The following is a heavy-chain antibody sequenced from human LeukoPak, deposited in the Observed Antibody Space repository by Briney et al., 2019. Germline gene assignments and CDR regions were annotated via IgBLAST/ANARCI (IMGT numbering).Heavy chain of an antibody. V-gene: IGHV1-46*01. Sequence: ASVKVSCKASGYTFTSYYMHWVRQAPGQGLEWMGIINPSGGSTSYAQKFQGRVTMTRDTYTSTVYVELTSLRSEATAVYYCARQGCSSTSCYSGAGWFDPWGQGTXVT. CDR1: GYTFTSYY. CDR2: INPSGGST. J-gene: IGHJ5*02. D-gene: IGHD2-2*01. CDR3: ARQGCSSTSCYSGAGWFDP.